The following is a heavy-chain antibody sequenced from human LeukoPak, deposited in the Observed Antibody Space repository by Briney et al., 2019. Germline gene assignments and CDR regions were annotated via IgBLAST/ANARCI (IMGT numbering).Heavy chain of an antibody. CDR3: SRGYGPSFDY. CDR1: GFTFSSYS. D-gene: IGHD3-10*01. Sequence: GGSLRLSCAASGFTFSSYSMNWVRKAPGKGLEWVSSISSSSSYIYYADSVKGRFTISRDNAKNSLYLQMNSRRAEDTAVYYCSRGYGPSFDYWGQGTLVTVSS. J-gene: IGHJ4*02. CDR2: ISSSSSYI. V-gene: IGHV3-21*01.